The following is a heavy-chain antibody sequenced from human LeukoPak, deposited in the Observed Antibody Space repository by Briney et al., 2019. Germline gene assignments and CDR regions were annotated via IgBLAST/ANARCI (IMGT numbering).Heavy chain of an antibody. Sequence: QSGGSLRLSCTASGFTFSSYSMTWVRQARGKWLEWVSAISGSGGTTYYADSVKGRFTFSRDNSKNTLYLQMNSLRSEDTAVYYCARGTGYNTGRSLDYWGQGTLVTVSS. CDR1: GFTFSSYS. J-gene: IGHJ4*02. D-gene: IGHD1-14*01. CDR2: ISGSGGTT. CDR3: ARGTGYNTGRSLDY. V-gene: IGHV3-23*01.